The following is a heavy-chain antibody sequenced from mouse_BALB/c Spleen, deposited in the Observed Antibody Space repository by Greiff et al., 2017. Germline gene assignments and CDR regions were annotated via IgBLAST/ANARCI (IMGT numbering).Heavy chain of an antibody. CDR2: IWSGGST. Sequence: VKVVESGPGLVQPSQSLSITCTVSGFSLTSYGVHWVRQSPGKGLEWLGVIWSGGSTDYNAAFISRLSISKDNSKSQVFFKMNSLQANDTATYYCANYDSLAYWGQGTLVTVSA. V-gene: IGHV2-2*02. J-gene: IGHJ3*01. CDR1: GFSLTSYG. D-gene: IGHD1-1*01. CDR3: ANYDSLAY.